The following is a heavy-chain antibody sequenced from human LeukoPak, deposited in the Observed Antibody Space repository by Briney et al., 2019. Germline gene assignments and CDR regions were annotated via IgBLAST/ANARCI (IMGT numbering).Heavy chain of an antibody. D-gene: IGHD3-3*01. CDR2: ISSSGSTI. CDR1: GFTFSNYN. V-gene: IGHV3-48*04. Sequence: GGSLRLSCAVSGFTFSNYNMNWVRQAPGKGLEWVSYISSSGSTIYYADSVKGRFTISRDNAKNSLYLQMNSLRAEDTAVYYCARDLLYDFWSGYWRGYGMDVWGQGTTVTVSS. CDR3: ARDLLYDFWSGYWRGYGMDV. J-gene: IGHJ6*02.